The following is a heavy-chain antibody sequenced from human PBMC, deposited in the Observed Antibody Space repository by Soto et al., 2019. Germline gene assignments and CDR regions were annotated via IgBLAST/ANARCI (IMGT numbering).Heavy chain of an antibody. J-gene: IGHJ4*02. V-gene: IGHV3-64D*06. Sequence: GGSLRLSCSASGFTLGSYAMHWVRQAPGKGLEYVSAISSNGGSTYYADSVKGRFTISRDNSKNMLYLQLSSLRAEDTAVYYCVKDSTRYDPAFDYWGQGTLVTVSS. D-gene: IGHD1-20*01. CDR3: VKDSTRYDPAFDY. CDR2: ISSNGGST. CDR1: GFTLGSYA.